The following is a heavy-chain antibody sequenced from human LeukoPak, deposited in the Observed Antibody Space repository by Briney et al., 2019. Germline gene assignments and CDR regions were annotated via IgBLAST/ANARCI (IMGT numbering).Heavy chain of an antibody. V-gene: IGHV3-74*01. D-gene: IGHD6-19*01. CDR3: ARQIGYSSGHSAVYYFDY. CDR2: INGGGDDT. J-gene: IGHJ4*02. Sequence: GSLRLSCAASGFTFSTYWMHWVRQAPGKGLVWVSLINGGGDDTRYADSVKGRFTISRDNAKNTLYLQMNSLRAEDTAVYYCARQIGYSSGHSAVYYFDYWGQGTLVTVSS. CDR1: GFTFSTYW.